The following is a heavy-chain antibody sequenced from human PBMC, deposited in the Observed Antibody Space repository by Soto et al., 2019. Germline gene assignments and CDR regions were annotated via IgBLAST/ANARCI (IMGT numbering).Heavy chain of an antibody. V-gene: IGHV3-30*03. CDR1: GFTFSSYG. J-gene: IGHJ6*02. CDR3: XXXXXXXXXXXXXXXXX. Sequence: QVQLVESGGGVVQPGRSLRLSCAASGFTFSSYGMHWVRXXXXXXXXXXXVISYDGSNKYYADSVKGRFTISRDNSKNTLYLXXXXXXXXXXXXXXXXXXXXXXXXXXXXXXXXXXQGTTVTVSS. CDR2: ISYDGSNK.